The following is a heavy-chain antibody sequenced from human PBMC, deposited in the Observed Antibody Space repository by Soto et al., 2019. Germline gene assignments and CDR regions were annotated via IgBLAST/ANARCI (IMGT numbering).Heavy chain of an antibody. D-gene: IGHD3-22*01. V-gene: IGHV3-53*01. CDR2: LYPDGRA. CDR3: AIGLGRENHDNRGYFHLDY. Sequence: EVQVVESGGGLINPGGSLRLSCAASGFTVSSNYLTWVRQAPGKGLKWVSVLYPDGRAYYADSVKGRFTISTDNSKNSVYLQMNTLRDEDTAVYYCAIGLGRENHDNRGYFHLDYWGQGTLVNVSS. J-gene: IGHJ4*02. CDR1: GFTVSSNY.